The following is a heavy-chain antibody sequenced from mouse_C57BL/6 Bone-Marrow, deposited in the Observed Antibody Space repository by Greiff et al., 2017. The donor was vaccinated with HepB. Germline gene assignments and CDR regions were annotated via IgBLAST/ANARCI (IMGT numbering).Heavy chain of an antibody. J-gene: IGHJ4*01. CDR3: ARKSPYGLYAMDY. D-gene: IGHD1-1*02. CDR2: IWSGGST. Sequence: VQRVESGPGLVQPSQSLSITCTVSGFSLTSYGVHWVRQSPGKGLEWLGVIWSGGSTDYNAAFISRLSISKDNSKGQVFFKMNSLQADDTAIYYCARKSPYGLYAMDYWGQGTSVTVSS. V-gene: IGHV2-2*01. CDR1: GFSLTSYG.